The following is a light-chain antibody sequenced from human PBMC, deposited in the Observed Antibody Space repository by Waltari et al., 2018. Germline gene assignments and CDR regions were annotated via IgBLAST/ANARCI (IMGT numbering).Light chain of an antibody. Sequence: VLTQSPGTLSLSPGETATLSCRAGQSLTKNYLAWYQQKPGQAPRLLIYGAYSRAAGTPDRFSGSGSGTDFTLLISRLEPEDSAVYYCQQYGSSIMYTFGQGTKLEIK. J-gene: IGKJ2*01. CDR1: QSLTKNY. CDR3: QQYGSSIMYT. CDR2: GAY. V-gene: IGKV3-20*01.